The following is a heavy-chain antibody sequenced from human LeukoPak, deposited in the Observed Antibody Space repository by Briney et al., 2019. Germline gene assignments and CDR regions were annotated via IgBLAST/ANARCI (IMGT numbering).Heavy chain of an antibody. CDR2: IIPILGIA. CDR1: GGTFSSYA. J-gene: IGHJ4*02. CDR3: ARESAGYYYDSSGYEYFDY. V-gene: IGHV1-69*04. Sequence: ASVKVSCKASGGTFSSYAISWVRQAPGQGLEWMGRIIPILGIANYAQKFQGRVTITADKSTSTAYMELSSLRSEDTAVYYCARESAGYYYDSSGYEYFDYWGQGTLVTVSS. D-gene: IGHD3-22*01.